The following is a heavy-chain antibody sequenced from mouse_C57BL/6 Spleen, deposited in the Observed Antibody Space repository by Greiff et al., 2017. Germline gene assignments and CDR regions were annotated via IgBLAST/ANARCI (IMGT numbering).Heavy chain of an antibody. D-gene: IGHD2-4*01. J-gene: IGHJ3*01. CDR3: ARDDYDAWSWFAY. CDR2: IDPEDGET. V-gene: IGHV14-2*01. Sequence: EVQRVESGAELVKPGASVKLSCTASGFNIKDYYMHWVKQRTEQGLEWIGRIDPEDGETKYAPKFQGKAPITAESSSNTAYQQLSSLPSEDTTVYYCARDDYDAWSWFAYWGQGTLVTVSA. CDR1: GFNIKDYY.